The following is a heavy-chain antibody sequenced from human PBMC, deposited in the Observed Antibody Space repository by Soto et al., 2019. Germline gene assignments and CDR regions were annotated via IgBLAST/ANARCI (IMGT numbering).Heavy chain of an antibody. V-gene: IGHV1-2*04. CDR2: INANNGGT. D-gene: IGHD6-13*01. J-gene: IGHJ6*02. Sequence: ASVKVSCKASGYTFTGYYMHWVRQAPGQGLEWTGWINANNGGTNYAQKFQGWVTMTRDTSISTAYMELSRLRSDDTAVYYCARDGQQQLVTNYYYYGMDVWGQGTTVTVS. CDR3: ARDGQQQLVTNYYYYGMDV. CDR1: GYTFTGYY.